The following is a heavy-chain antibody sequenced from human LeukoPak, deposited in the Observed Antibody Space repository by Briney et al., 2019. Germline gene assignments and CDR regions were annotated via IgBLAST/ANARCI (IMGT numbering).Heavy chain of an antibody. V-gene: IGHV4-59*01. CDR3: TKGYYDGFDY. CDR2: ISGSGTT. J-gene: IGHJ4*02. D-gene: IGHD3-22*01. Sequence: WGSLTLTCTVSGAPIRTYYWDWIRQAPGKGLEWIGCISGSGTTYYNPSLKSRVTISLDTSKNHFSLKLTSVTAADTAVYFCTKGYYDGFDYWGQG. CDR1: GAPIRTYY.